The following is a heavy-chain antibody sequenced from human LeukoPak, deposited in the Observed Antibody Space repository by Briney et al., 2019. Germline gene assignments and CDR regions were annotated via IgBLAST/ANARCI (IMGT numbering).Heavy chain of an antibody. Sequence: GGSLRLSCAASGFTFSDAWMSWVRQAPGKGLEWVGRIKSNTDGGTTDYAAPVKVRFTISRDDSENTVHLQMDSLKTDDTAVYYWPQRGSWEHCFDYWGQGFLVPVSS. CDR1: GFTFSDAW. CDR3: PQRGSWEHCFDY. J-gene: IGHJ4*02. CDR2: IKSNTDGGTT. V-gene: IGHV3-15*01. D-gene: IGHD1-26*01.